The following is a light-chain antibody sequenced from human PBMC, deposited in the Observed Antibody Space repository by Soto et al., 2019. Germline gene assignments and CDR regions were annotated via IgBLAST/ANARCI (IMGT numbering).Light chain of an antibody. CDR2: CAS. CDR3: QQDKNWPAIT. J-gene: IGKJ5*01. V-gene: IGKV3-15*01. Sequence: EIVMTQSPATLSVSPGERATLSCRASQSVSSNLAWYQKKPAQAPRLLIYCASTRATGIPARFSGSVSGRYFTLTIRNQQSEDLAVYYWQQDKNWPAITFCQGTRLEIK. CDR1: QSVSSN.